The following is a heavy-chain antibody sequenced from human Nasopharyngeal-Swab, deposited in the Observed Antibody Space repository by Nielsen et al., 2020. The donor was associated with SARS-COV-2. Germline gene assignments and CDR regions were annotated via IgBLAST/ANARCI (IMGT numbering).Heavy chain of an antibody. D-gene: IGHD4-11*01. CDR2: IYYSGST. V-gene: IGHV4-39*07. J-gene: IGHJ3*02. Sequence: WIRQPSGKGLEWIGSIYYSGSTYYNPSLKSRVTISVDTSKNQFSLKLSSVTAADTAVYYCARKDYKTSAFDIWGQGTMVTVSS. CDR3: ARKDYKTSAFDI.